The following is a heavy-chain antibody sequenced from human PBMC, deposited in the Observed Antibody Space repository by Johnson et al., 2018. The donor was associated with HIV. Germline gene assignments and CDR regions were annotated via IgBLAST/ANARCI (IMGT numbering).Heavy chain of an antibody. CDR1: GFTFDDYG. CDR3: AKDITVVMHGAGAFDI. D-gene: IGHD4-23*01. V-gene: IGHV3-9*01. Sequence: EVQLLESGGGVVRPGGSLRLSCAASGFTFDDYGMSWVRQAPGKGLEWVSGLSWNSGSIGYADSVKGRFNISRDNAKNSLYLQMNSLRAEATALYYCAKDITVVMHGAGAFDIWGQGTMVTVSS. CDR2: LSWNSGSI. J-gene: IGHJ3*02.